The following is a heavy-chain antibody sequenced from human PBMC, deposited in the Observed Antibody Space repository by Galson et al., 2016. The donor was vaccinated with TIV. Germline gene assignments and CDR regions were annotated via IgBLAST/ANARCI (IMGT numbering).Heavy chain of an antibody. CDR3: ARDRVVGATYYNYYFGMDV. CDR1: GLSVRDNY. J-gene: IGHJ6*02. V-gene: IGHV3-66*02. CDR2: IYGGGDT. D-gene: IGHD2-15*01. Sequence: SLRLSCAASGLSVRDNYMIWVRQPPGKGLEWVSIIYGGGDTYYADSVRGRFTISRDNSRDILYLHMTGMRPDDTAVYYCARDRVVGATYYNYYFGMDVWGQGTTVTVSS.